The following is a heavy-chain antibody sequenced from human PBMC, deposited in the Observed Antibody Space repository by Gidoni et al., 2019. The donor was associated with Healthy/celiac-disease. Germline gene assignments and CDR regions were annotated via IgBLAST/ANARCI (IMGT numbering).Heavy chain of an antibody. CDR2: IYYSGST. Sequence: QVQLQESGPGLVKPSETLSLTCTVSGGSISSYYWSWIRQPPGKGLEWIGYIYYSGSTNYNPSLKSRVTISVDTSKNQFSLKLSSVTAADTAVYYCARDKRSGGYDYYAFDIWGQGTMVTVSS. D-gene: IGHD5-12*01. CDR1: GGSISSYY. V-gene: IGHV4-59*01. J-gene: IGHJ3*02. CDR3: ARDKRSGGYDYYAFDI.